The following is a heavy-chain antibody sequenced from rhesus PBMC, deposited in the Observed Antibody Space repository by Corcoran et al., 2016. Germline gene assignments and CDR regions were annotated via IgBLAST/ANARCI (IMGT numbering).Heavy chain of an antibody. Sequence: QVQLQESGPGLVKPSETLSLTCAVSGGSVSSSNWWSWIRQPPGKGLAWIGYIRWSSGSTDDHPSLRSRVTISTDMSKDQFSLKLGSVTAADTAVYYCARDEYSSYGGFDFWDQGVLVTVSS. CDR3: ARDEYSSYGGFDF. CDR2: IRWSSGST. V-gene: IGHV4-65*01. CDR1: GGSVSSSNW. J-gene: IGHJ4*01. D-gene: IGHD4-23*01.